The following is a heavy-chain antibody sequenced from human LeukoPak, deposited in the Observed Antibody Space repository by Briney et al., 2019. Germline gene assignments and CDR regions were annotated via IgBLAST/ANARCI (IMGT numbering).Heavy chain of an antibody. J-gene: IGHJ6*03. CDR2: IKHDGSEK. V-gene: IGHV3-7*03. D-gene: IGHD5-18*01. CDR3: ARVDSYGYYYYYMDV. CDR1: GFTFSTYW. Sequence: PGGSLRLSCAASGFTFSTYWMTWVRQAPGKGLEWVANIKHDGSEKYYVDSVRGRFTISRDNAKNSLYLQMNSLRAEDTAVYYCARVDSYGYYYYYMDVWGKGTTVTISS.